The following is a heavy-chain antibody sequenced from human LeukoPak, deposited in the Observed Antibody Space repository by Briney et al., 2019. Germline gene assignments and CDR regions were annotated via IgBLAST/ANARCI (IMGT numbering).Heavy chain of an antibody. CDR1: GLTFRSYA. V-gene: IGHV3-23*01. CDR3: AKAGHFYYYDMDV. CDR2: IRGSDGST. J-gene: IGHJ6*02. Sequence: SGGPLRLPCTASGLTFRSYATSCLPHAPGKGLKWVSSIRGSDGSTYYADSVKGRFTISRDNSKNTLSLQMSSLRAEDTAVYYCAKAGHFYYYDMDVWGQGTTVTVSS.